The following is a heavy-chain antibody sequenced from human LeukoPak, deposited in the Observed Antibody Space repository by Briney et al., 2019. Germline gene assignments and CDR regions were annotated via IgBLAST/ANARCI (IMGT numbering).Heavy chain of an antibody. Sequence: GESLKISCKGTGYSFTSYWIGWVRQMPGKGLEWMGIIYPGDSDTRYSPSFQGQVTISADKSISTAYLQWSSLKASDTAMYYCARLGYFDWLLQLLFDYWGQGTLVTVSS. V-gene: IGHV5-51*01. CDR3: ARLGYFDWLLQLLFDY. CDR2: IYPGDSDT. J-gene: IGHJ4*02. D-gene: IGHD3-9*01. CDR1: GYSFTSYW.